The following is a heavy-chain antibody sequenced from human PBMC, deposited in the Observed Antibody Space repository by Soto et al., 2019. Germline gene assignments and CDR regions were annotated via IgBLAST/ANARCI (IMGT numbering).Heavy chain of an antibody. J-gene: IGHJ6*02. D-gene: IGHD6-13*01. CDR1: GFTFSSYG. CDR2: ISYDGSNK. Sequence: GGSLRLSCAASGFTFSSYGMHWVRQAPGKGLEWVAVISYDGSNKYYADSMKGRFTISRDNSKNTLYLQMNSLRAEDTAVYYCAKEVGPDSWYSHYYYGMDVWGQGTTVTV. V-gene: IGHV3-30*18. CDR3: AKEVGPDSWYSHYYYGMDV.